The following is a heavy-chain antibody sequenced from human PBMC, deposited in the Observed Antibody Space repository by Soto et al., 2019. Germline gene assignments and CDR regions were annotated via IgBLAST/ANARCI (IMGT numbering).Heavy chain of an antibody. V-gene: IGHV4-59*01. D-gene: IGHD1-26*01. Sequence: SETLSLTCTVSGGSISSYYWSWIRQPPGKGLEWIGYIYYSGSTNYNPSLKSRVTISVDTSKNQFSLKLSSVTAADTAVYYCARVVGASLGLWFDPWGQGTLVTISS. CDR2: IYYSGST. J-gene: IGHJ5*02. CDR3: ARVVGASLGLWFDP. CDR1: GGSISSYY.